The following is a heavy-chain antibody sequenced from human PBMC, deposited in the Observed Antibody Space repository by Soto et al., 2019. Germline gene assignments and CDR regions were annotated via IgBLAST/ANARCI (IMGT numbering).Heavy chain of an antibody. J-gene: IGHJ4*02. CDR3: ARGGGTHSSSWPFDY. CDR2: IYYSGST. D-gene: IGHD6-13*01. Sequence: PSETLSLTCTVSGGSISSSSYYWGWIRQPPGKGLEWIGSIYYSGSTYYNPSLKSRVTISVDTSKNQFSLKLGSVTAADTAVYYFARGGGTHSSSWPFDYWGQGTLVTVSS. V-gene: IGHV4-39*01. CDR1: GGSISSSSYY.